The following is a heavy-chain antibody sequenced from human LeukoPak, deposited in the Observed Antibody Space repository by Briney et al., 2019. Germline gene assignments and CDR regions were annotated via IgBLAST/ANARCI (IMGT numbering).Heavy chain of an antibody. CDR1: GFTFSSYA. Sequence: GGSLRLSCAASGFTFSSYAMSWVRQAPGKGLEWVSAISGSGGSTYYADSVKGRLSISRDNSKNTLYLQMNSLRVEDTAVYYCARDEGSGYSRYWGQGTLVTVSS. J-gene: IGHJ4*02. CDR3: ARDEGSGYSRY. D-gene: IGHD3-22*01. CDR2: ISGSGGST. V-gene: IGHV3-23*01.